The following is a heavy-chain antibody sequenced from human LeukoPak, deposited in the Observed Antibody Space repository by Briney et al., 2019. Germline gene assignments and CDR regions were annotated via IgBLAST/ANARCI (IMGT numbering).Heavy chain of an antibody. Sequence: GESLKISCKGSGYLFTSYWIGWLRQMPGKGLEWMGIIYPGDSDTRYSPSFQGQVTISADKSISTAYLQWSSLKASDTAVYYCALRGAYCGGDCYGFDYWGQGALVTVSS. CDR1: GYLFTSYW. J-gene: IGHJ4*02. CDR3: ALRGAYCGGDCYGFDY. CDR2: IYPGDSDT. V-gene: IGHV5-51*01. D-gene: IGHD2-21*02.